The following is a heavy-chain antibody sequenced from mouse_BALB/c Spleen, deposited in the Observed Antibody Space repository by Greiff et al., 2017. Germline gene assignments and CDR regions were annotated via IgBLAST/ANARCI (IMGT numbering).Heavy chain of an antibody. CDR2: ISSGSSTI. CDR1: GFTFSSFG. CDR3: AGGRRSYYAMDY. Sequence: EVKLMESGGGLVQPGGSRKLSCAASGFTFSSFGMHWVRQAPEKGLEWVAYISSGSSTIYYADTVKGRFTISRDNPKNTLFLQMTSLRSEDTAMYYCAGGRRSYYAMDYWGQGTSVTVSS. V-gene: IGHV5-17*02. J-gene: IGHJ4*01.